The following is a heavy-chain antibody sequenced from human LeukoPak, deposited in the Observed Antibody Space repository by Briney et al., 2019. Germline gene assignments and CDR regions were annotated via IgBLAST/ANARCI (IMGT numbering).Heavy chain of an antibody. Sequence: PGGSLRLSCAASGFTVSSNYMNWVRQAPGKGLEWVSVIYSGGSTYYADSVKGRFTTSRDNSKNTLYLQMNSLRAEDTAVYYCARAGRLWFGELSPFDAFDIWGQGTMVTVSS. CDR1: GFTVSSNY. J-gene: IGHJ3*02. CDR3: ARAGRLWFGELSPFDAFDI. V-gene: IGHV3-66*01. D-gene: IGHD3-10*01. CDR2: IYSGGST.